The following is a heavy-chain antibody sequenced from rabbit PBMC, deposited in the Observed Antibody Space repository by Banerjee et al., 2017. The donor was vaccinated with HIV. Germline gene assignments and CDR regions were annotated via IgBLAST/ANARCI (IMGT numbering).Heavy chain of an antibody. D-gene: IGHD2-1*01. V-gene: IGHV1S45*01. CDR2: IGAGSSGTT. J-gene: IGHJ4*01. Sequence: QEQLVESGGGLVQPEGSLTLTCKASGFTLSSYWMWWVRQAPGKGLEWIACIGAGSSGTTYYASWAKGRFTISKTSSTTVSLQMTSLTAADTATYFCARRSTMTLVMRLWGPGTLVTVS. CDR1: GFTLSSYW. CDR3: ARRSTMTLVMRL.